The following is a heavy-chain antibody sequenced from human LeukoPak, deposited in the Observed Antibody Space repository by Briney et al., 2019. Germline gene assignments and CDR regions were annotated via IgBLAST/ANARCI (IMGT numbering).Heavy chain of an antibody. V-gene: IGHV1-46*01. CDR3: ARGALNGDHFDY. D-gene: IGHD4-17*01. CDR2: INPSGGST. Sequence: GASVKVSCKASGGTFSSYAISWVRQAPGQGLEWMGIINPSGGSTSYAQKFQGRVTMTRDMSTSTVYMELSSLRSEDTAVYYCARGALNGDHFDYWGQGTLVTVSS. CDR1: GGTFSSYA. J-gene: IGHJ4*02.